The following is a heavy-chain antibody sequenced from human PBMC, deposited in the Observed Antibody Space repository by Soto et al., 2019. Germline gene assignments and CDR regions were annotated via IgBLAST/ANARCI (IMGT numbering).Heavy chain of an antibody. V-gene: IGHV3-23*01. J-gene: IGHJ4*02. Sequence: GGSLRLSCAASGFTFSSSAMSWVRQAPGKGLEWVSVISGSGVNTYYADSVKGRFTISRDNSKNTVYLQVNSLRAEDTAVYYCAKARASDYGDYDYWGQGTLVTVSS. CDR1: GFTFSSSA. D-gene: IGHD4-17*01. CDR3: AKARASDYGDYDY. CDR2: ISGSGVNT.